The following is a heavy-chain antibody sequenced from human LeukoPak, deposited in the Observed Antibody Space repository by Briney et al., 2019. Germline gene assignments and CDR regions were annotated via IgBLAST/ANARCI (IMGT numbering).Heavy chain of an antibody. J-gene: IGHJ4*02. CDR1: GYTFTSYD. CDR2: MNPNSGNT. CDR3: ARGRYYDYIWGSYRERGIFDY. D-gene: IGHD3-16*01. Sequence: ASVKVSCKASGYTFTSYDINWVRQATGQGLEWMGWMNPNSGNTGYAQKFQGRVTMTRNTSISTAYMELSSLRSEDTAVCYCARGRYYDYIWGSYRERGIFDYWGQGTLVTVSS. V-gene: IGHV1-8*01.